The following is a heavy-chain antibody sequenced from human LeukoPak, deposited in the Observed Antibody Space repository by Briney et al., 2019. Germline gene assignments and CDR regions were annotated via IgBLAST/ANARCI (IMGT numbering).Heavy chain of an antibody. CDR2: ISYDGSNK. D-gene: IGHD1-26*01. J-gene: IGHJ3*02. V-gene: IGHV3-30-3*01. CDR1: GFTFSSYA. Sequence: GGSLRLSCAASGFTFSSYAMHWVHQAPGKGLEWVAVISYDGSNKHYADSVKGRFTISRDNSKNTLYLQMNSLRDEDTSLFYCGRDHSGGGLDIWDQGTMVTVSS. CDR3: GRDHSGGGLDI.